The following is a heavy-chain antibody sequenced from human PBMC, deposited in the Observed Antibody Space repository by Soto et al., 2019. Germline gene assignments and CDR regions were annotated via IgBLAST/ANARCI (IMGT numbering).Heavy chain of an antibody. CDR1: GYTFTTYY. Sequence: ASVKVSCKASGYTFTTYYIHWVRQAPGQGLEWMGIINPSSGGTSYAQKFQGRVTMTRDTSTSTVYMELRSLRSDDTAVYFCARDRVLMDIVVVPAAMFGDYYYGMDVWGQGTTVTVSS. D-gene: IGHD2-2*03. CDR3: ARDRVLMDIVVVPAAMFGDYYYGMDV. V-gene: IGHV1-46*01. J-gene: IGHJ6*02. CDR2: INPSSGGT.